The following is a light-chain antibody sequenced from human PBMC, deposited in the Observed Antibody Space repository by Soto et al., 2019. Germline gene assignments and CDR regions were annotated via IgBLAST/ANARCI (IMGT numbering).Light chain of an antibody. V-gene: IGLV1-47*01. J-gene: IGLJ3*02. CDR1: SSNIESNY. CDR2: RND. CDR3: AAWDDSLSALV. Sequence: QPVLTQPPSASGTPRQRVTISCSGSSSNIESNYVYWYQQLPGSAPKLLIYRNDQRPSGVPDRFSGSKSGTSASLAISGLRSEDEADYYCAAWDDSLSALVFGGGTKLTVL.